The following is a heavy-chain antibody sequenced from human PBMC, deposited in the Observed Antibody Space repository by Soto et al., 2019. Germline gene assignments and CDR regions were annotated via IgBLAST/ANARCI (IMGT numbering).Heavy chain of an antibody. D-gene: IGHD5-12*01. CDR3: ARALSLVATFDY. CDR1: GYTFTSYA. V-gene: IGHV1-3*01. CDR2: INAGNGNT. Sequence: QVQLVQSGAEVKKPGASVKVSCKASGYTFTSYAMHWVRQAPGQRLEWMGGINAGNGNTKYSQKFQGRVTITRDTSASTAYMELSSLRSEDTAVYYCARALSLVATFDYWGQGTLVTVSS. J-gene: IGHJ4*02.